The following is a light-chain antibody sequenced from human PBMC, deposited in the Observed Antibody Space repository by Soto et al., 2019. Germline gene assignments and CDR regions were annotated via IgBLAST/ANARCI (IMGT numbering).Light chain of an antibody. CDR2: GAS. V-gene: IGKV3-15*01. CDR3: QQYNNWPPWT. J-gene: IGKJ1*01. Sequence: EIVLTQSPATLSLSLGERATLSCRASQTIRSDLAWYQQKPGQAPRLLIYGASTRATGIPARFSGSGSGKEFTLTISSLQSEDFAVYYCQQYNNWPPWTFGQGTKVDIK. CDR1: QTIRSD.